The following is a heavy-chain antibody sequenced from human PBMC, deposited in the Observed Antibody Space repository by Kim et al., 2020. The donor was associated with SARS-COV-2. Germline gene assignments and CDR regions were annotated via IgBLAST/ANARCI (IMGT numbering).Heavy chain of an antibody. Sequence: ADTMKGRFTITWDTSKNRLYLQMNSLRAEDTAVYYCAKAYDFWSGHTMDVWGQETTVTVSS. J-gene: IGHJ6*02. CDR3: AKAYDFWSGHTMDV. V-gene: IGHV3-23*01. D-gene: IGHD3-3*01.